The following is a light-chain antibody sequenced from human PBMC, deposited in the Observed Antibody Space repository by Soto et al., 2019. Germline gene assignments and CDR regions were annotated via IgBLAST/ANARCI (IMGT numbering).Light chain of an antibody. Sequence: EMVLTQSPGTLSLSPGERATLSCRASQTVTSDYLAWYQQKVGQAPRLLMYGASNRATGIPDRFIGSGSGTDFSLTITRLEPEDFAVYHCQQYGRSPATFGQGTKLEMK. CDR2: GAS. CDR1: QTVTSDY. V-gene: IGKV3-20*01. CDR3: QQYGRSPAT. J-gene: IGKJ2*01.